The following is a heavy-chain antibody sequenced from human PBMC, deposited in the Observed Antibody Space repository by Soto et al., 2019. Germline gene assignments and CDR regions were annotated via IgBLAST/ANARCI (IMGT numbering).Heavy chain of an antibody. CDR1: GGSISGHY. CDR3: ARGPYYDLIWNYYYMDV. Sequence: QVQLQESGPGLVKPSETLSLSCSVSGGSISGHYWSWVRQTPGKGLEWIGCMYYSGSTNYNPSLKSLVTISVDTSKNHFSLRLTSVTAADTAVYYCARGPYYDLIWNYYYMDVWGKGTTVTVSS. J-gene: IGHJ6*03. CDR2: MYYSGST. V-gene: IGHV4-59*08. D-gene: IGHD3-16*01.